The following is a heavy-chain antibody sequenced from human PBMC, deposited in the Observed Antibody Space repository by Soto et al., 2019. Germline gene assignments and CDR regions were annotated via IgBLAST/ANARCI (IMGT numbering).Heavy chain of an antibody. V-gene: IGHV4-34*01. J-gene: IGHJ4*02. CDR3: ASQLESTTYFDY. CDR2: ITHTGST. D-gene: IGHD1-1*01. Sequence: PSETLSLTCAVYGGSFSGYYWSWIRQPPGKGLEWIGEITHTGSTNYNPSLKSRVTISVDTSKNQFSLRLPSVTAADTAVFYCASQLESTTYFDYWGRGTLVTVSS. CDR1: GGSFSGYY.